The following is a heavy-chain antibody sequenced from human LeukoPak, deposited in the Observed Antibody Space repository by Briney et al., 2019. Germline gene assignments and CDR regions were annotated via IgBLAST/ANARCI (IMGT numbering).Heavy chain of an antibody. CDR3: ARYAGRTGGDD. CDR2: IYYSGST. CDR1: GGSFSSYH. V-gene: IGHV4-59*08. Sequence: PSETLSLTCTVSGGSFSSYHWSWIRQPPGKGLEWIGYIYYSGSTNYNPSLKSRVTISLDTSKNQFPLKVNSVTAADTAVYYCARYAGRTGGDDWGQGTLVTVSS. D-gene: IGHD2-15*01. J-gene: IGHJ4*02.